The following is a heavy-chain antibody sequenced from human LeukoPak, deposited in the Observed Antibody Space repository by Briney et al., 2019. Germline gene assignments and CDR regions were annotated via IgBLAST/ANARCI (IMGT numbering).Heavy chain of an antibody. J-gene: IGHJ1*01. CDR1: GYTFTSYY. Sequence: GASVKVSCKASGYTFTSYYMHWVRQAPGQGLEWMGIINPSGGSTSYAQKFQGRVTMTRDTSTSTVYMELSSLRSEDTAVYYCAVERDSYRSSTSCLVVEEYFQHWGQGTLVTVSS. V-gene: IGHV1-46*01. CDR3: AVERDSYRSSTSCLVVEEYFQH. CDR2: INPSGGST. D-gene: IGHD2-2*01.